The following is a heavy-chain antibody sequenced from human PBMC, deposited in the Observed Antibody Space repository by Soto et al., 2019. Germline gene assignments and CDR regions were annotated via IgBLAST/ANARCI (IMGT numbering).Heavy chain of an antibody. J-gene: IGHJ5*02. Sequence: SVKVSCKASGGTFSSYAISWVRQAPGQGLEWMGGIIPIFGTANYAQKFQGRVTITADESTSTAYMELSSLRSEDTAVYYCARVFGQQLAPGWFDPWGQGTLVTVSS. D-gene: IGHD6-13*01. CDR3: ARVFGQQLAPGWFDP. V-gene: IGHV1-69*13. CDR2: IIPIFGTA. CDR1: GGTFSSYA.